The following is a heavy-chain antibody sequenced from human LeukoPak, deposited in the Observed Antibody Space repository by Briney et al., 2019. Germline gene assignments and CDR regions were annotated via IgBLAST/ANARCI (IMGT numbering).Heavy chain of an antibody. J-gene: IGHJ4*02. V-gene: IGHV1-8*01. CDR2: MNPNSGNT. CDR1: GYTFTSYD. Sequence: ASVKVSCKASGYTFTSYDINWVRQATGQGLEWMGWMNPNSGNTGYAQKFQGRVTMTRNTSISTAYMEPSSLRSEDTAVYYCARGARVVPAAIGVYWGQGTLVTFSS. CDR3: ARGARVVPAAIGVY. D-gene: IGHD2-2*01.